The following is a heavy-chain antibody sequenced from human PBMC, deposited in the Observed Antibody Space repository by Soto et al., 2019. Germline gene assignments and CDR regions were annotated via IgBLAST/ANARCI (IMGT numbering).Heavy chain of an antibody. Sequence: QVQLQESGPGLVKPSQTLSLTCTVSGGSLTSGHYYWNWIRQPPGKDLQWIGYIYFSGNTFYNPSLRSRLTISLDTSKNECSRRLSSVTAADTAVYYCARGEGGDYAADGFGMDVWGQGTTLTVSS. D-gene: IGHD4-17*01. J-gene: IGHJ6*02. CDR2: IYFSGNT. CDR1: GGSLTSGHYY. CDR3: ARGEGGDYAADGFGMDV. V-gene: IGHV4-30-4*01.